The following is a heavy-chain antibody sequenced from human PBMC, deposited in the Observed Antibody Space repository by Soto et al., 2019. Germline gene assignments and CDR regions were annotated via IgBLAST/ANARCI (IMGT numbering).Heavy chain of an antibody. CDR3: ARGSGYYYWDDY. D-gene: IGHD3-22*01. Sequence: QVQLVQSGAEEKKPGASVKVSCKASGYTFTSYAMNCVRQAPGQRLEWMGWINAGNGNTKYSQKFQGRVTITRDTSASTAYMELSSLRSEDTAVYYCARGSGYYYWDDYWGQGTLFNVSS. CDR2: INAGNGNT. J-gene: IGHJ4*02. CDR1: GYTFTSYA. V-gene: IGHV1-3*05.